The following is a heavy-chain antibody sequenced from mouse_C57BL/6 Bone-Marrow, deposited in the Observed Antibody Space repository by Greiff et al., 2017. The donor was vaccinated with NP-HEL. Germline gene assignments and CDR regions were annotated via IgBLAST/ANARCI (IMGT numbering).Heavy chain of an antibody. Sequence: VQLQQSGAELVRPGASVTLSCKASGYTFTDYEMHWVKQTPVHGLEWIGAIDPETGGTAYNQKFKGQAILTADKSSSTAHMELRSLTSEDSAVYYCTTWFVYWGQGPLVTVCA. CDR1: GYTFTDYE. J-gene: IGHJ3*01. V-gene: IGHV1-15*01. CDR2: IDPETGGT. CDR3: TTWFVY.